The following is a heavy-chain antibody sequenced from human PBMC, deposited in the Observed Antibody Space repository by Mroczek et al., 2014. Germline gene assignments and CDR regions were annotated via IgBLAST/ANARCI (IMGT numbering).Heavy chain of an antibody. CDR1: GFPFTTYG. D-gene: IGHD6-13*01. J-gene: IGHJ4*02. V-gene: IGHV1-18*01. CDR2: ISAYNSDT. CDR3: ARTGTFSSRSWHLY. Sequence: QVQLQESGAEVKKPGASVRVSCKASGFPFTTYGFTWVRQAPGQGLEWMGWISAYNSDTNYAQRLQGRVTMTTDTSTNTAYMELKSLRSDDTAVYYCARTGTFSSRSWHLYWGQGTLVTVSS.